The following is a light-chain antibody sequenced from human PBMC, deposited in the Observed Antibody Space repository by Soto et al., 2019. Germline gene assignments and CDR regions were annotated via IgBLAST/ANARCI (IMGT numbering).Light chain of an antibody. V-gene: IGKV1-39*01. CDR3: QQTYSTSPVT. CDR2: AAS. J-gene: IGKJ5*01. CDR1: QGISTY. Sequence: IQMTQSPSTLAASVGGRVTITCRASQGISTYLNWYQQKPGKAPNLLIYAASSLQSGVPSRFSGSGSGTDFTLTISSLQPEDFATYYCQQTYSTSPVTFGQGTRLEIK.